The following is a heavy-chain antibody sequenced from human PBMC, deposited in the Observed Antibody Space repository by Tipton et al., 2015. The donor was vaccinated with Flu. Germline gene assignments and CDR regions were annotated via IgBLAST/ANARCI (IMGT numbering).Heavy chain of an antibody. V-gene: IGHV3-49*04. D-gene: IGHD2-2*01. J-gene: IGHJ6*02. CDR3: TWGNPDVVAISAVQYRRGKYYGMDV. CDR1: GFTFRDDS. Sequence: SLRLSCTVSGFTFRDDSMSWVRQAPGKGLEWVGFIEAYGGTTDYAASVKGRFTISRDDSKNIAYLQMNSLKTEDTAVYYCTWGNPDVVAISAVQYRRGKYYGMDVWGRGTTVTVSS. CDR2: IEAYGGTT.